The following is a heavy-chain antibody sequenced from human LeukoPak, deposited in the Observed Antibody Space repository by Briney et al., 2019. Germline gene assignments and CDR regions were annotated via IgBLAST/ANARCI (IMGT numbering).Heavy chain of an antibody. Sequence: GASVKVSCKASGYTFTGYYMHWVRQAPRQGLEWMGWINPNSGGTNYAQKFQGRVTMTRDTSISTAYMELSRLRSDDTAVYYCARDPTYSSGSTATFDYWGQGTLVTVSS. V-gene: IGHV1-2*02. CDR2: INPNSGGT. D-gene: IGHD6-19*01. CDR3: ARDPTYSSGSTATFDY. J-gene: IGHJ4*02. CDR1: GYTFTGYY.